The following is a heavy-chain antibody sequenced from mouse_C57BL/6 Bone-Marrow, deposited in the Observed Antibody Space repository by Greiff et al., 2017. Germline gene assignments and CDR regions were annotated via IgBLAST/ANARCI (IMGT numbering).Heavy chain of an antibody. CDR1: GYTFTSHW. V-gene: IGHV1-69*01. Sequence: VQLQQPGAELVMPGASVKLSCQASGYTFTSHWMHWVKQRPGQGLEWIGEIDPSDSYSNYNQKFKGKSTWTVDKSSSPAYMQLSSRTSEDSAVYCCARGAYWGQGTLVTVSA. CDR3: ARGAY. J-gene: IGHJ3*01. CDR2: IDPSDSYS.